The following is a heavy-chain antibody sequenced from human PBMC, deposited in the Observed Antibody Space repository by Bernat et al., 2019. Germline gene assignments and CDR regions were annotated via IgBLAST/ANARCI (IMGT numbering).Heavy chain of an antibody. D-gene: IGHD3-10*01. J-gene: IGHJ6*03. CDR2: ISYDGSNK. CDR3: AKQFGFYDHYYYYYMDV. Sequence: QVQLVESGGGVVQSVRSLRLSCAASGFTFSSYGMHWVRQSPGTGLEWVAVISYDGSNKYYADSAKGRFTISRDNSTNTLYLQMNSLRAEDTAVYYCAKQFGFYDHYYYYYMDVWGKGTTVTVSS. CDR1: GFTFSSYG. V-gene: IGHV3-30*18.